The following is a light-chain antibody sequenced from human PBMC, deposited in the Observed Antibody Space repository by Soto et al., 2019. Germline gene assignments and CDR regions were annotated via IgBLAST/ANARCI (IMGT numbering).Light chain of an antibody. CDR1: QGITSA. CDR2: EAS. Sequence: AIQFTQSPSSLSASLTHRVNITFRSSQGITSALAWWQKKPGSPPKLLIYEASNLETGVPSRFSGSGSGTDFTLTISSLQPEAFATYYCQQFHNYPLTFGGGTKVDIK. CDR3: QQFHNYPLT. J-gene: IGKJ4*01. V-gene: IGKV1D-13*01.